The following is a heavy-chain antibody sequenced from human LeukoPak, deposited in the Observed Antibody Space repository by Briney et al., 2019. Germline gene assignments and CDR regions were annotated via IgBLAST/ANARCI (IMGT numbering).Heavy chain of an antibody. CDR1: GFTFSTYN. CDR3: ARGHYDILTASYKWTPDY. CDR2: ITSGGTYT. V-gene: IGHV3-21*06. J-gene: IGHJ4*02. Sequence: GGSLRLSCAASGFTFSTYNMNWVRQAPGKGLEGVSSITSGGTYTYYADSVKGRFTTSRDNANNSLSLQLSSLRAEDTAVYYCARGHYDILTASYKWTPDYWGQGILVTVSS. D-gene: IGHD3-9*01.